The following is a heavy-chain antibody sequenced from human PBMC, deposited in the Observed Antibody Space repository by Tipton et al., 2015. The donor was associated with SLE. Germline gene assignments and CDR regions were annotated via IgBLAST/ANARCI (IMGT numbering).Heavy chain of an antibody. J-gene: IGHJ4*02. CDR2: GFASGTT. D-gene: IGHD2/OR15-2a*01. CDR3: ARARNRFSPPFDD. Sequence: TLSLTCTVSGGSIDTTTYFWNWIRQPAGKGLEWIGRGFASGTTDYNPSLKSRVTMSVDTSRNQFSLKLSSVTAADTAVYYCARARNRFSPPFDDWGQGTLVTVSS. CDR1: GGSIDTTTYF. V-gene: IGHV4-61*02.